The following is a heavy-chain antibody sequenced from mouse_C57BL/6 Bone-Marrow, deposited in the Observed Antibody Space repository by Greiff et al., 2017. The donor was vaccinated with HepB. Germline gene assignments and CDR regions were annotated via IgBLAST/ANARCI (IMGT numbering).Heavy chain of an antibody. CDR1: GYTFTSYW. J-gene: IGHJ3*01. Sequence: EVQLQQSGTVLARPGASVKMSCKTSGYTFTSYWMHWVKQRPGQGLEWIGAIYPGSSDTSYNQKFKGKAKLTAVTPASTAYMELSSLTNEDSAVYYCTRGGNGYCPAWCGYGGQGTLVTVSA. V-gene: IGHV1-5*01. D-gene: IGHD2-3*01. CDR2: IYPGSSDT. CDR3: TRGGNGYCPAWCGY.